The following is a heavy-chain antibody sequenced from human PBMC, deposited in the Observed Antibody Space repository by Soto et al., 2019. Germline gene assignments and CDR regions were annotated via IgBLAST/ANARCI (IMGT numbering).Heavy chain of an antibody. CDR1: GFTFNIYA. J-gene: IGHJ4*02. CDR3: ARDYLLQNPRGLVG. D-gene: IGHD2-15*01. V-gene: IGHV3-30-3*01. Sequence: QVQLVESGGGVVQPGGSLRLSCAASGFTFNIYAMHWVRQAPGKGLEWVAVISYDGSNKYYGDSVKGRFTISRDNSKNTLYLQMNSLTAEDTAVYYCARDYLLQNPRGLVGWGQGTLVTVSS. CDR2: ISYDGSNK.